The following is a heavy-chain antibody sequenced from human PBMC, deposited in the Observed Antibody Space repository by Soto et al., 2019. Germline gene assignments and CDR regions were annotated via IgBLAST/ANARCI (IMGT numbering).Heavy chain of an antibody. CDR1: GFIFSDNI. Sequence: GGSLRLSCVAFGFIFSDNIMHWVRQAPGKGLEWVAVILYDGNSEHYADSVKGRFTISRDNSKNTLYLEMNSLRAEDTAVYYCATEMATIDFDHWGQGTPVTVSS. J-gene: IGHJ4*02. V-gene: IGHV3-30-3*01. CDR3: ATEMATIDFDH. CDR2: ILYDGNSE. D-gene: IGHD5-12*01.